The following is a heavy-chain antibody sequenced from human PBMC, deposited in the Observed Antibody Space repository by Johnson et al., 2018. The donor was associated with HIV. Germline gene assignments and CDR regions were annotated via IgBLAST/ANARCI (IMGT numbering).Heavy chain of an antibody. D-gene: IGHD6-19*01. CDR1: GFIFSSYD. CDR3: ARGEQWLVPDSEDAFDI. Sequence: VQLVESGGGLVQPGGSLRLSCAASGFIFSSYDMHWVRQTTGKGLEWISGIGSSVDTFYPGSVTGRFTISRANAKNSLYLQMGSLRAEDTAVYYCARGEQWLVPDSEDAFDIWGQGTMVTVSS. CDR2: IGSSVDT. V-gene: IGHV3-13*01. J-gene: IGHJ3*02.